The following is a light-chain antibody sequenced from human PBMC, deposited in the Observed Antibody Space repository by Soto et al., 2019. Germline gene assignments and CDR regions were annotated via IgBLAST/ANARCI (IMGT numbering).Light chain of an antibody. CDR2: DVR. CDR3: CSYADRYTLYV. V-gene: IGLV2-11*01. J-gene: IGLJ1*01. Sequence: QSALTQPRSVSGSPGQSVIISCIGSSSDVGAYNYVSWYQQHPGKAPKLMIYDVRKRPSGVPDRFSGSKSGDTASLTISGLQAEDEADYYCCSYADRYTLYVLGTGTKVT. CDR1: SSDVGAYNY.